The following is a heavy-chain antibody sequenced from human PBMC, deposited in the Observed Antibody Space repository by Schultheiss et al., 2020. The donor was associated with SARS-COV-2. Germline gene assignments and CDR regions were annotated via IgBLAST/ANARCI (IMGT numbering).Heavy chain of an antibody. CDR2: ISYDGSNK. Sequence: GSLRLSCAASGFTFSSYGMHWVRQAPGKGLEWVAVISYDGSNKYYADSVKGRFTISRDNAKNSLYLQMNSLRAEDTAVYYCARDNTRWGLDIWGQGTMVTVSS. J-gene: IGHJ3*02. V-gene: IGHV3-30*03. CDR3: ARDNTRWGLDI. CDR1: GFTFSSYG. D-gene: IGHD3-16*01.